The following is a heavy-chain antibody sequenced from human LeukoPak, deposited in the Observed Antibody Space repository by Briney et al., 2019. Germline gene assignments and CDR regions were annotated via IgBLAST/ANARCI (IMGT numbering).Heavy chain of an antibody. CDR3: ASSFDSSGYWGHYYYYYMDV. D-gene: IGHD3-22*01. CDR1: GFTVSSNY. V-gene: IGHV3-66*01. Sequence: GGSLRLSCAASGFTVSSNYMSWVRQAPGKGLEWVSVIYSGGSTYYRDSVKGRFTISRDNSKNTLYLQMNSLRAEDTAVYYCASSFDSSGYWGHYYYYYMDVWGKGTTVTISS. CDR2: IYSGGST. J-gene: IGHJ6*03.